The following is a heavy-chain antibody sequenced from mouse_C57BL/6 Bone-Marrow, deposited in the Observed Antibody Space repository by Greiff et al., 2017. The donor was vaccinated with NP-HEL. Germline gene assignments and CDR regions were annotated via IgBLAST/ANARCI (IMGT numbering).Heavy chain of an antibody. Sequence: QVQLQQSGPGLVQPSQSLSITCTVSGFSLTSYGVHWVRQSPGKGLEWLGVIWSGGSTDYNAAFISRLSISKDNSKSQVFFKMNSLQADDTAIYYCARNEDDYGREFAYWGQGTLVTVSA. V-gene: IGHV2-2*01. CDR2: IWSGGST. D-gene: IGHD2-4*01. CDR1: GFSLTSYG. J-gene: IGHJ3*01. CDR3: ARNEDDYGREFAY.